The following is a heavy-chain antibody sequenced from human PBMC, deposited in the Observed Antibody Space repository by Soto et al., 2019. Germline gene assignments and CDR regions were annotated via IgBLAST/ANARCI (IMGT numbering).Heavy chain of an antibody. V-gene: IGHV3-30-3*01. Sequence: QVQLVESGGGVVQPGRSLRLSCAAAGFTFSTYAMEWVRQAPGKGLVWVALISYDGSEKYYADSVQGRFTVSRDNPKNTLYLQMDSLRPEDSAVYYCARPVEPFYYYGMDVWGQGTTVTVSS. CDR1: GFTFSTYA. J-gene: IGHJ6*02. CDR2: ISYDGSEK. CDR3: ARPVEPFYYYGMDV.